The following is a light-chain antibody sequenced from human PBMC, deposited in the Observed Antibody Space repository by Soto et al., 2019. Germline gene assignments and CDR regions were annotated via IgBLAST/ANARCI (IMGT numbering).Light chain of an antibody. CDR1: SGHSSYA. V-gene: IGLV4-69*01. J-gene: IGLJ7*01. Sequence: QLVLTQSPSASASLGASVKLTCTLSSGHSSYAIAWHQQQPEKGPRYLMKLNGDGSHSKGDGIPDRFSGSSSGAERYLTISSLQSEDEADYYCQTWGTGIQVFGGGTQLTVL. CDR3: QTWGTGIQV. CDR2: LNGDGSH.